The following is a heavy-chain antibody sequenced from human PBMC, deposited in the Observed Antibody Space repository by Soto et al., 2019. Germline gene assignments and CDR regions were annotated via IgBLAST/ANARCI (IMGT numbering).Heavy chain of an antibody. Sequence: NPSETLSLTCTFSVGSISSSSYYWGWIRQPPGKGLEWIGSIYYSGSTYYNPSLKSRVTISVDTSKNQFSLKLSSVTAADTAVYYCARRERAAGFSDPWGQGTLVTVSS. CDR1: VGSISSSSYY. D-gene: IGHD6-13*01. V-gene: IGHV4-39*01. J-gene: IGHJ5*02. CDR2: IYYSGST. CDR3: ARRERAAGFSDP.